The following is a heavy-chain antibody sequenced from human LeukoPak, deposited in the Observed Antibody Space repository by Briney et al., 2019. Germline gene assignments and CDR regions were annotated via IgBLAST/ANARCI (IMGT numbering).Heavy chain of an antibody. CDR1: GGSFSGYY. Sequence: PSETLSLTGAVYGGSFSGYYWGWIRQPPGKGLDWIGEINHSGSTNYNPSLTRRVSISVDTSKNQFPLKLSSVTAADPAVYYCAREKVLRDLDYWGQGTLVTVSS. V-gene: IGHV4-34*01. CDR2: INHSGST. CDR3: AREKVLRDLDY. D-gene: IGHD2/OR15-2a*01. J-gene: IGHJ4*02.